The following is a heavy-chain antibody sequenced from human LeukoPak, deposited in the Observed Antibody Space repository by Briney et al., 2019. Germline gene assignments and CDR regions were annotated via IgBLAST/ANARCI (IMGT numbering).Heavy chain of an antibody. J-gene: IGHJ4*02. CDR2: IYSGGST. CDR3: ARGRRSGWYVYFDY. Sequence: GGSLRLSCAGSGFTVSSNYMSWVRQAPGKGLGWVSVIYSGGSTYYADSVKGRFTISRDNSKNTLYLQMNSLRAEDTAVYYCARGRRSGWYVYFDYWGQGTLVTVSS. CDR1: GFTVSSNY. V-gene: IGHV3-66*02. D-gene: IGHD6-19*01.